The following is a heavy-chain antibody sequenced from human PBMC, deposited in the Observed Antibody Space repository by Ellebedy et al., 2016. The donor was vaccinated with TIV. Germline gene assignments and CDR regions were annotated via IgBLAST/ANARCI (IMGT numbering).Heavy chain of an antibody. V-gene: IGHV4-59*08. Sequence: SETLSLTCTVSGGSINNYYWTWLRQPPGKELEWLGYIYDSGSTKYNPSLESRVTMSVDTSKNQFSLKLTSVTAADTAVYYCARHMVRIRLGMDVWGQGTTVIVSS. D-gene: IGHD3-10*01. CDR3: ARHMVRIRLGMDV. J-gene: IGHJ6*02. CDR2: IYDSGST. CDR1: GGSINNYY.